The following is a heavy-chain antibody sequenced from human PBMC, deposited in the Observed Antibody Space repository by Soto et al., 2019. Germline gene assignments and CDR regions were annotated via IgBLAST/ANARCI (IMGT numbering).Heavy chain of an antibody. CDR3: ASHDSSGYYYEDY. CDR1: GGSISSYY. V-gene: IGHV4-59*01. J-gene: IGHJ4*02. Sequence: SETLSLTCTVSGGSISSYYWSWIRQPPGKGLEWIGYIYYSGSTNYNPSLKSRVTISVDTSKNQISLKLSSVTAADTAVYYCASHDSSGYYYEDYWGQGTLVTVSS. CDR2: IYYSGST. D-gene: IGHD3-22*01.